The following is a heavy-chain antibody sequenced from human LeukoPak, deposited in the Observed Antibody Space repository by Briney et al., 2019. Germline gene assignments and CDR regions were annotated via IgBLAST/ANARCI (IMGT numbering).Heavy chain of an antibody. V-gene: IGHV1-69*04. J-gene: IGHJ1*01. CDR3: ARRKYYYDSSGYPAEYFQH. CDR1: GGTFSSYA. D-gene: IGHD3-22*01. Sequence: ASVKVSCKASGGTFSSYAISWVRQAPGQGLEWMGRIIPILGVANYAQKFQGRVTITADKSTSTAYMELNSLRSEDTAVYYCARRKYYYDSSGYPAEYFQHWGQGTLVTVSS. CDR2: IIPILGVA.